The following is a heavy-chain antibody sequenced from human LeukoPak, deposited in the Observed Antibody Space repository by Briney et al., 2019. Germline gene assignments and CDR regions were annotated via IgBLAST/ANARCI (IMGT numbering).Heavy chain of an antibody. Sequence: ASVKVSCKASGHTFTSYYMHWVRQAPGQGLEWMGIINPSGGSTMYAQKFQGRVTMTRDSSASAVYMELSSLRSEDTAVYYCARGPSLLVVTAIPFDYWGQGTLGTVSS. CDR3: ARGPSLLVVTAIPFDY. J-gene: IGHJ4*02. CDR1: GHTFTSYY. V-gene: IGHV1-46*01. CDR2: INPSGGST. D-gene: IGHD2-21*02.